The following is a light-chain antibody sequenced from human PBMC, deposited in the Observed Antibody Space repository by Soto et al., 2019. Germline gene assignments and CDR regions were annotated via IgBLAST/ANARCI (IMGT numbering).Light chain of an antibody. CDR1: QSISSW. CDR2: AAS. V-gene: IGKV1-5*01. Sequence: DIHITQSPASRSASVGDRVAITCRASQSISSWVAWYQQKPGKAPKLLIYAASTLQSGVPSRFSGSGSGTDFTLTISSLQPDDFVTYYCQQYNSYSFTFGQGTKVDIK. CDR3: QQYNSYSFT. J-gene: IGKJ1*01.